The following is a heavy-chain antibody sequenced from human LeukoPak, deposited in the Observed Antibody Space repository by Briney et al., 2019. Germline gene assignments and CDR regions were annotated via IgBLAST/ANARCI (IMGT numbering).Heavy chain of an antibody. CDR1: GYTFTSYD. CDR2: MNPNSGNT. J-gene: IGHJ6*02. V-gene: IGHV1-8*01. D-gene: IGHD4-17*01. CDR3: ARGNDYGDYGRPYYYYYGMDV. Sequence: GASVKVSCKASGYTFTSYDINWVRQATGQGLEWMGWMNPNSGNTGYAQKFQGRVTMTRNTSISTAYMELSSLRSEDTAVYYCARGNDYGDYGRPYYYYYGMDVWGQGTTVTVSS.